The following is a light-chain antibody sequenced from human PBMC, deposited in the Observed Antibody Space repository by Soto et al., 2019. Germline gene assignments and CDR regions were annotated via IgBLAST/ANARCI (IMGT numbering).Light chain of an antibody. V-gene: IGKV3-20*01. CDR1: QPLGVNS. CDR2: AAS. J-gene: IGKJ3*01. CDR3: QQYDGPPLS. Sequence: EIVLTQSPGTLSLSPGERATLSCRASQPLGVNSLAWYQQKPGRAPRLLIYAASTRATDIPQRFSGSGSGTDFALTISSLEPEDIDIYYCQQYDGPPLSFGPGTTVEI.